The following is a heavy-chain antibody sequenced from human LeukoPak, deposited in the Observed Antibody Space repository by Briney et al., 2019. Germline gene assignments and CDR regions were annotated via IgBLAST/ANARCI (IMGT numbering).Heavy chain of an antibody. CDR3: AKGAIWFGEVFDY. V-gene: IGHV3-23*01. J-gene: IGHJ4*02. CDR2: ISGSGGST. CDR1: GFTLSSYA. Sequence: PGGSLRLSCAAPGFTLSSYAMSWVRQAPGKGLEWVSAISGSGGSTYYADSVKGRFTISRDNSKNTLYLQMNSLRAEDTAVYYCAKGAIWFGEVFDYWGQGTLVTVSS. D-gene: IGHD3-10*01.